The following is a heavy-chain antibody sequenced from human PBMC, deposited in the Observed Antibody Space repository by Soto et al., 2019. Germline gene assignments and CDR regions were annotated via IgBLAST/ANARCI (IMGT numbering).Heavy chain of an antibody. CDR1: GFTSSSND. Sequence: LRLSCPASGFTSSSNDMTWVRQAPGKGLEWVSTIDGSGATRYYADFVEGRFSVSRDNSKNTGYVQMNNLRADDTALYYCAKNSGWFDSWAQGTPVTVSS. J-gene: IGHJ5*01. CDR3: AKNSGWFDS. CDR2: IDGSGATR. D-gene: IGHD3-10*01. V-gene: IGHV3-23*01.